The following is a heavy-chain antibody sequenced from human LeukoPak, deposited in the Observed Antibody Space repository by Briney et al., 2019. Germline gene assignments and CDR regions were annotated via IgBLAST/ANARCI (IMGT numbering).Heavy chain of an antibody. CDR3: ARSSGWYFGVY. Sequence: SETLSLTCTVSGGSISNYYWSWIRQPPGKGLEWIGYIYYSGTTNYNPSLKSRVTISVDTSKNQFSLKLNSVTAADTAVYYCARSSGWYFGVYWGQGTLVTVSS. J-gene: IGHJ4*02. CDR2: IYYSGTT. D-gene: IGHD6-19*01. CDR1: GGSISNYY. V-gene: IGHV4-59*01.